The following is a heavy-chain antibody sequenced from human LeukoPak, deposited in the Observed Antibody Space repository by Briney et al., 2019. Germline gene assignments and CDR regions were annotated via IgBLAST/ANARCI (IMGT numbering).Heavy chain of an antibody. CDR1: GFTFSDYY. CDR3: ARAGGYYDSSGYSFFDY. Sequence: GSLRLSCAASGFTFSDYYMSWIRQPPGKGLEWIGYIYYSGSTNYNPSLKSRVTISVDTSKNQFSLKLSSVTAADTAVYYCARAGGYYDSSGYSFFDYWGQGTLVTVSS. CDR2: IYYSGST. V-gene: IGHV4-59*01. J-gene: IGHJ4*02. D-gene: IGHD3-22*01.